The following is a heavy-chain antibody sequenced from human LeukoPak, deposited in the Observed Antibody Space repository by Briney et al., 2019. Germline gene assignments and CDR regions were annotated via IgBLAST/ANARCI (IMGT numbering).Heavy chain of an antibody. CDR2: ISGYNGYA. D-gene: IGHD3-22*01. Sequence: GSSVKVSCKASGGTFSSYAISWVRQAPGQGLEWMGWISGYNGYAKYAQKLQGRVTMTTDTSTSTAYMELRSLRSDDTAVYYCARDLTHRRNYDSSGYQIVPAFWGQGTLVTVSS. CDR1: GGTFSSYA. CDR3: ARDLTHRRNYDSSGYQIVPAF. J-gene: IGHJ4*02. V-gene: IGHV1-18*01.